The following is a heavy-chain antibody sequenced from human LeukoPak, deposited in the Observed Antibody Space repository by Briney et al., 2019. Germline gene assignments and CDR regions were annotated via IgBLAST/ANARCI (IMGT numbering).Heavy chain of an antibody. D-gene: IGHD3-10*01. CDR1: GGSISTYY. CDR2: ISYTGST. CDR3: ATETSGDAFDI. V-gene: IGHV4-59*12. J-gene: IGHJ3*02. Sequence: NPSETLSLTCTVSGGSISTYYWSWIRQPPGKPLEWIGSISYTGSTDHSPSLKSRVTMSVDTSKNQFSLKLSSVTAADTAVYYCATETSGDAFDIWGQGTMVTVSS.